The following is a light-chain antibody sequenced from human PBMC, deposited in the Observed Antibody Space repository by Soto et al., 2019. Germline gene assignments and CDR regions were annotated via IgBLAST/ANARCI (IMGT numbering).Light chain of an antibody. CDR2: GTS. V-gene: IGKV3-20*01. CDR3: QQYGSSWT. CDR1: QTISTTY. J-gene: IGKJ1*01. Sequence: IVMTQSPATLSVSPGEGATLSCRASQTISTTYLAWYQQKSGQAPRLLIYGTSSRATGIPDRFSGSGSGTDSTLTISRLEPEDFAVYYCQQYGSSWTFGQGTKVDIK.